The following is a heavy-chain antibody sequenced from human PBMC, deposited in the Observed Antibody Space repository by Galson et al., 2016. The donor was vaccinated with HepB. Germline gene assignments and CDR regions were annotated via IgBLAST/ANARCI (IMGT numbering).Heavy chain of an antibody. CDR2: IRNKAKSYTT. J-gene: IGHJ4*02. CDR3: AIAGVVVGTWGVDY. D-gene: IGHD6-19*01. CDR1: GFTFSTYT. V-gene: IGHV3-72*01. Sequence: SLRLSCAASGFTFSTYTMNWVRQAPGKGLEWVGRIRNKAKSYTTEYAASVKGRFSISRDDSRNSFYLQMNSLKTEDPAVYYWAIAGVVVGTWGVDYWGQGTLVTVSS.